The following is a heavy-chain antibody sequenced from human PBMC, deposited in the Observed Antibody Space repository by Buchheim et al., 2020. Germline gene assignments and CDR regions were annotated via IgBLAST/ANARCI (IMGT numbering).Heavy chain of an antibody. Sequence: QVQLQQWGAGLLKPSETLSLTCAVYGGSFSGYYWSWIRQPPGKGLEWIGEINHSGSTNYNPSLKSRVTISVDTSKNQFSLKLSSVTAADTAVYYCARQYYYGSGSYYIGNWFDPWGQGTL. CDR2: INHSGST. CDR1: GGSFSGYY. D-gene: IGHD3-10*01. V-gene: IGHV4-34*01. J-gene: IGHJ5*02. CDR3: ARQYYYGSGSYYIGNWFDP.